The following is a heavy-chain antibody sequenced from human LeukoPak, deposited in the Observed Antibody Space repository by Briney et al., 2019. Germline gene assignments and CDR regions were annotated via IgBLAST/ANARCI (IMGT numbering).Heavy chain of an antibody. V-gene: IGHV3-23*01. CDR2: ISGSGGST. CDR1: GFTFSSYA. CDR3: AKDQSSGYYPDAFDI. Sequence: GGSLRLSCAASGFTFSSYAMSWVRQAPGKGLEWVSAISGSGGSTYYADSVKGRFTISRDNSKNTLYLQMNSPRAEDTAVYYCAKDQSSGYYPDAFDIWGQGTMVTVPS. D-gene: IGHD3-22*01. J-gene: IGHJ3*02.